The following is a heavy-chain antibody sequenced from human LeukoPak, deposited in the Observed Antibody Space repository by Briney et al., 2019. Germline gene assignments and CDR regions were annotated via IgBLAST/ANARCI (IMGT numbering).Heavy chain of an antibody. CDR3: AGGGGNAVAGEVDY. J-gene: IGHJ4*02. CDR2: ISHDGSNK. Sequence: GRSLRLSCAASGFTFSSYDMHWVRQAPGKGLEWVAVISHDGSNKYYADSVKGRFTISRDNSKNMLYLQMNSLRAEDTAVYYCAGGGGNAVAGEVDYWGQGTLVTVSS. V-gene: IGHV3-30*04. D-gene: IGHD6-19*01. CDR1: GFTFSSYD.